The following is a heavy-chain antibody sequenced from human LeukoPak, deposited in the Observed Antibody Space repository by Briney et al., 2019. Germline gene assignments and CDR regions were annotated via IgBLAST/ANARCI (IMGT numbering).Heavy chain of an antibody. CDR2: TSFDGIDN. CDR3: ARAPGTMIVVDY. V-gene: IGHV3-30*04. Sequence: GGSLRLSCAASGFTFSSYAMHWVRQAPGKGLKWVAVTSFDGIDNYYADSVKGRFTISRDNSKNTLYLQMNSLRPDDTAVYYGARAPGTMIVVDYWGQGTLVTVSS. CDR1: GFTFSSYA. J-gene: IGHJ4*02. D-gene: IGHD3-22*01.